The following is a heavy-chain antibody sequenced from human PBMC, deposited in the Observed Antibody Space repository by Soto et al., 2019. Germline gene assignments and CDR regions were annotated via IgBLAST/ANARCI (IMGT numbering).Heavy chain of an antibody. V-gene: IGHV3-48*02. D-gene: IGHD6-13*01. CDR2: ISSSSGTI. CDR3: ARDPSSSWYNYFDP. CDR1: GFTFSTYS. Sequence: EVQLVESGGGLVQPGGSLRLSCAASGFTFSTYSMNWVRQAPGKGLEWVSYISSSSGTIYYADSVKGRFTISRDNAKNSLYLQMNSLRDGDTAVYYCARDPSSSWYNYFDPWGQGTLVTVSS. J-gene: IGHJ5*02.